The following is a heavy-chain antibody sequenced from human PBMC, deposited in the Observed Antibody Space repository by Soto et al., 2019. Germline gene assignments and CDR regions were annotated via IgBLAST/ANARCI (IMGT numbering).Heavy chain of an antibody. D-gene: IGHD6-6*01. V-gene: IGHV1-18*01. CDR1: GYTFTSYG. J-gene: IGHJ5*02. CDR2: SSGYNGDI. CDR3: ARDVPLISARNWFDP. Sequence: ASVKVSCKASGYTFTSYGITWVRQAPGQGLEWMGWSSGYNGDIKYAQKFQGRVTMTADTSTSTAYMELRSLRSDDTAIYFCARDVPLISARNWFDPWGQGTLVTVSS.